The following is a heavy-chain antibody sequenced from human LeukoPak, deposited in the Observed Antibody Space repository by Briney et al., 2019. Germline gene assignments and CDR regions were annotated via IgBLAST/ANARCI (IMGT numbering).Heavy chain of an antibody. Sequence: XGTXSXXAXSXXRQAPGQGXEWMGGIIPIFGTANYAQKFQGRVTITADKSTSTAYMELSSLRSEDTAVYYCATSGYSSGWYGYWGQGTLVTVSS. CDR3: ATSGYSSGWYGY. CDR1: XGTXSXXA. D-gene: IGHD6-19*01. CDR2: IIPIFGTA. V-gene: IGHV1-69*06. J-gene: IGHJ4*02.